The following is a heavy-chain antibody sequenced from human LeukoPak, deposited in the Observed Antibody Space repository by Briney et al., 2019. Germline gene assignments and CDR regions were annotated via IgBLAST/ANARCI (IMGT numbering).Heavy chain of an antibody. CDR2: ISGSGGST. Sequence: GGSLRLSCAASGFTFSSYAMSWVRQAPGKGLEWVSAISGSGGSTYYADSVKGRFTISRDNSKYTLYLQMNSLRAEDTAVYYCASGDSSSWYGQFDYWGQGTLVTVSS. V-gene: IGHV3-23*01. D-gene: IGHD6-13*01. J-gene: IGHJ4*02. CDR3: ASGDSSSWYGQFDY. CDR1: GFTFSSYA.